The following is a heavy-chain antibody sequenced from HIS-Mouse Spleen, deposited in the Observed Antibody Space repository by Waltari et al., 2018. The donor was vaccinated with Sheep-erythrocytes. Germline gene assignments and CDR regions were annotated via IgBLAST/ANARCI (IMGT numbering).Heavy chain of an antibody. V-gene: IGHV3-9*01. CDR2: ISWNSGSI. CDR3: AKEFTYYDFWSGYKQDYFDY. J-gene: IGHJ4*02. Sequence: VSGISWNSGSIGYADSVKGRFTISRDNAKNSLYLQMNSLRAEDTALYYCAKEFTYYDFWSGYKQDYFDYWGQGTLVTVSS. D-gene: IGHD3-3*01.